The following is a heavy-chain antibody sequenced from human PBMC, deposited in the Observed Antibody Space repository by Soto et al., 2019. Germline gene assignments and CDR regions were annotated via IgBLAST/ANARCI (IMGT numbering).Heavy chain of an antibody. J-gene: IGHJ3*02. CDR3: ARDHTVTTGAFDI. D-gene: IGHD4-17*01. CDR2: IYYNEVT. Sequence: QVQLQESGPGLLKPSQTLSLTCNVSGDSINNGEYYWSWFRQPPGKGLEWIGHIYYNEVTYYNPSLKRRPTISLETSKNQFSLQLTSVTAADTAVYYCARDHTVTTGAFDIWGPGTMVTVSS. V-gene: IGHV4-30-4*01. CDR1: GDSINNGEYY.